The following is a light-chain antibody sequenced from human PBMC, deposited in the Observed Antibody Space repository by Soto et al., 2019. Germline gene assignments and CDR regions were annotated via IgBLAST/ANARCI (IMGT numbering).Light chain of an antibody. J-gene: IGKJ1*01. Sequence: DIQMTQSPSTLSASVGDRITITCRASQSISTWLAWYQQKPGKAPKLLIYKASSLQSGVPSRLSGSGSGTEFTLTIGSLQPDDFATDCSQHYNTYSRAFGQGTKVEIK. CDR1: QSISTW. CDR3: QHYNTYSRA. V-gene: IGKV1-5*03. CDR2: KAS.